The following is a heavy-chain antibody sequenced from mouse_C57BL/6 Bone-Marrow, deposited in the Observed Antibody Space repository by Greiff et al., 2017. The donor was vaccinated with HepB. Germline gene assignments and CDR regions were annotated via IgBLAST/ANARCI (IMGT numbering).Heavy chain of an antibody. CDR2: ISDGGSYT. CDR3: AREGLGRFDY. J-gene: IGHJ2*01. D-gene: IGHD4-1*01. Sequence: VQLQQSGGGLVKPGGSLKLSCAASGFTFSSYAMSWVRQTPEKRLEWVATISDGGSYTYYPDNVKGRFTISRDNAKNNLYLQMSHLKSEDTAMYYCAREGLGRFDYWGQGTTLTVSS. CDR1: GFTFSSYA. V-gene: IGHV5-4*01.